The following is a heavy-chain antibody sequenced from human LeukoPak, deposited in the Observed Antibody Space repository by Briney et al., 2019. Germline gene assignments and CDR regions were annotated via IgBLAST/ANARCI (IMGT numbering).Heavy chain of an antibody. CDR3: ARRISAAGGDAFDI. V-gene: IGHV1-2*02. CDR2: INPNSGDT. J-gene: IGHJ3*02. Sequence: ASVKVSCKASGYTFTGYSIHWVRQAPGQGLEWMGWINPNSGDTNYAQKFQGRVTMTRDTSISTAYMELSSLRSDDTAVYYCARRISAAGGDAFDIWGQGTMVTVSS. CDR1: GYTFTGYS. D-gene: IGHD6-13*01.